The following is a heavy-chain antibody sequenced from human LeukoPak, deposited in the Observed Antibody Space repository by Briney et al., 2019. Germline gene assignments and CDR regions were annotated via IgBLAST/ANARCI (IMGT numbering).Heavy chain of an antibody. Sequence: PGGSPRLPCAASGFPLSSYGMHWVRQAPGKGLEWVAVISHDGNNKDNADSVKGRFAIARDNSKNTLYQQTISLRAEDTAVYYCARECVYRNGPFDYWGQRTQFTVSS. J-gene: IGHJ4*02. CDR1: GFPLSSYG. CDR3: ARECVYRNGPFDY. CDR2: ISHDGNNK. D-gene: IGHD5-18*01. V-gene: IGHV3-30*03.